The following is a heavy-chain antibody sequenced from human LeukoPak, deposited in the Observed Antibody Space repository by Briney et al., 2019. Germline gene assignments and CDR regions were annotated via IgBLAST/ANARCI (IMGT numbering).Heavy chain of an antibody. CDR3: ARRAALLSPNWFDP. D-gene: IGHD1-26*01. J-gene: IGHJ5*02. CDR1: GGSISSYY. CDR2: IYYSGST. V-gene: IGHV4-59*01. Sequence: PSETLSLTCTVSGGSISSYYWSWIRQPPGKGLEWIGYIYYSGSTNYNPSLKSRVTISVDTSKNQFSLKLSSVTAADTAVYYCARRAALLSPNWFDPWGQGTLVTVSS.